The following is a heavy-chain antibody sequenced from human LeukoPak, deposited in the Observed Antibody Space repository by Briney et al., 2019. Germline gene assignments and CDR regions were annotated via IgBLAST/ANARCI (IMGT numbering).Heavy chain of an antibody. CDR2: IYHSGST. D-gene: IGHD3-10*01. Sequence: PSQTLSLTCTVSGGSISSGGYYWSWIRQPRGKGLEWIGYIYHSGSTYYNPSLKSRVTISVDRSKNQFSLKLSSVTAADTAVYYCARAPTYYGSGFWYMDVWGKGTTVTVSS. CDR3: ARAPTYYGSGFWYMDV. CDR1: GGSISSGGYY. V-gene: IGHV4-30-2*01. J-gene: IGHJ6*03.